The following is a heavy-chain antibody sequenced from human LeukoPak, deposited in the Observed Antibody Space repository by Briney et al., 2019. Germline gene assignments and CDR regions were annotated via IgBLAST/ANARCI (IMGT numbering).Heavy chain of an antibody. J-gene: IGHJ1*01. CDR3: ARGKAEMAAIEH. V-gene: IGHV1-69*01. CDR1: GGTFSSYA. D-gene: IGHD5-24*01. Sequence: SVKASCKASGGTFSSYALSWVRQAPGQGLEWMGGIIPIFGTANYAQKFQGRVTITADESTSTAYMELSSLRSEDTAIYYCARGKAEMAAIEHWGQGTLVTVSS. CDR2: IIPIFGTA.